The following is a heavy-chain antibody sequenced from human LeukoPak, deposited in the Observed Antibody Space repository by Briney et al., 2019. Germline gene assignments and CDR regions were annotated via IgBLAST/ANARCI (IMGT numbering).Heavy chain of an antibody. Sequence: PGGSLRLSCAASGFTFSTYNMNWVRQAPGKGLEWVSSITSSSSYTFYADSVKGRFTISRDNAKNSLYLQMNSLRAEDTAVYYCARYSGTYRDFWGQGTLVTVSS. J-gene: IGHJ4*02. D-gene: IGHD1-26*01. CDR1: GFTFSTYN. CDR2: ITSSSSYT. CDR3: ARYSGTYRDF. V-gene: IGHV3-21*01.